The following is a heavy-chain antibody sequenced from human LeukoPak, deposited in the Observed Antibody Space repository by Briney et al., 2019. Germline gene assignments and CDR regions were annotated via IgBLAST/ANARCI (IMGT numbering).Heavy chain of an antibody. Sequence: GGSLRLSCTASDFALTSSGMSWVRQVPGTGLEWASFISATGLSTYYADSVKGRFTVSRDNSKNTLYLQMNSLRAADTAVYYCAKLMRHMMEDVLDLWGQGTVVTVSS. CDR3: AKLMRHMMEDVLDL. CDR1: DFALTSSG. J-gene: IGHJ3*01. D-gene: IGHD3-16*01. CDR2: ISATGLST. V-gene: IGHV3-23*01.